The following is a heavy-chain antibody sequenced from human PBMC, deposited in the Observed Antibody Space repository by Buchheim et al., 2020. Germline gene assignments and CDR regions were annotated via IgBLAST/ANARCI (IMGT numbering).Heavy chain of an antibody. CDR3: AKDRIGYDRQIDY. CDR1: GFTFGHYA. Sequence: EMELLESGGGLVQPGGSLRLSCAASGFTFGHYAMSWVRQAPGKGLEWVSTISGGGGNTYYADSVQGRFTISRDNSKSTLYLQMNSLRAEVTAVYYCAKDRIGYDRQIDYWGQGTL. CDR2: ISGGGGNT. D-gene: IGHD3-22*01. J-gene: IGHJ4*02. V-gene: IGHV3-23*01.